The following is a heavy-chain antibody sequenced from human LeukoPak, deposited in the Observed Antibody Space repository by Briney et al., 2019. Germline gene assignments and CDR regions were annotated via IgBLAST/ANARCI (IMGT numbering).Heavy chain of an antibody. CDR2: INHSGST. J-gene: IGHJ5*02. V-gene: IGHV4-34*01. CDR1: GGSFSGYY. D-gene: IGHD3-22*01. CDR3: ARTYYYDSSGQTPEFSWFDP. Sequence: SETLSLTCAVYGGSFSGYYWSWIRQPPGKGLEWIGEINHSGSTNYNPSLKSRVTISVDTSKNQFSLKLSSVTAADTAVYYCARTYYYDSSGQTPEFSWFDPWGQGTLVTVSS.